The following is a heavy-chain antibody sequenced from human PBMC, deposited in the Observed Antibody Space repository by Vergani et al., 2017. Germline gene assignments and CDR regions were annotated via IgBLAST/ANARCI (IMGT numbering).Heavy chain of an antibody. CDR3: ARAVGDDPEYDI. J-gene: IGHJ3*02. D-gene: IGHD4-17*01. CDR1: GFTFSSYS. CDR2: ISSSSSYI. V-gene: IGHV3-21*01. Sequence: EVQLVESGGGLVQPGRSLRLSCAASGFTFSSYSMNWVRQAPGKGLEWVSSISSSSSYIYYADSVKGRVTISRDKDKNSLYLQMNSLRAEDTAVYYCARAVGDDPEYDIWGQGTMVTVSS.